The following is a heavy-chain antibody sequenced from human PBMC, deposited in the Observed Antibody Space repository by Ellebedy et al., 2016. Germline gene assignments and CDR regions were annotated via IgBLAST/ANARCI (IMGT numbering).Heavy chain of an antibody. CDR1: GGSISSGGYY. V-gene: IGHV4-31*03. J-gene: IGHJ4*01. CDR2: NHYSGST. D-gene: IGHD4-23*01. Sequence: SETLSLXCTVSGGSISSGGYYWSWIRQHPGKGLEWIGNNHYSGSTYYNPSLKSRVTISVDTSKNQFSLKLSSVTAADTAVCYCGRAWYGDNDFWGQGTLVTVSS. CDR3: GRAWYGDNDF.